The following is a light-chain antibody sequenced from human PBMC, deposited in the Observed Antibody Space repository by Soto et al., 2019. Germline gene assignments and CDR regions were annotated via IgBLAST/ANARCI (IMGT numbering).Light chain of an antibody. J-gene: IGKJ1*01. CDR2: GAS. V-gene: IGKV3-15*01. Sequence: EIGMTQSPATLSVSPGERATLSCRASQSVSSNLAWYQQKPGQAPRLLIYGASTRATGIPARFSGSGSGTEFTLTISSLQSEDFAVYYCQQYNNWSETFGQGNKV. CDR3: QQYNNWSET. CDR1: QSVSSN.